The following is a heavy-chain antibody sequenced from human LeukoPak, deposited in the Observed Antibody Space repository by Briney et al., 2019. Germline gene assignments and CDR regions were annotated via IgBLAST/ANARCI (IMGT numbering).Heavy chain of an antibody. V-gene: IGHV1-8*01. J-gene: IGHJ4*02. CDR1: GYTFTSSD. CDR2: MNPNSGNT. Sequence: ASVKVSCKASGYTFTSSDINWVRQATGQGLEWMGWMNPNSGNTGHAQKFQGRVTLTRDTSISTAYMELTSLRSEDTAVYYCARTLSRLNHYGDSAADSWGQGTLVTVSS. CDR3: ARTLSRLNHYGDSAADS. D-gene: IGHD4-17*01.